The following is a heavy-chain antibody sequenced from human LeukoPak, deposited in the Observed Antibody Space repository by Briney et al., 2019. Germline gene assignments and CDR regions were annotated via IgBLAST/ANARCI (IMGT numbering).Heavy chain of an antibody. CDR1: GFTFSSYG. CDR3: AKAVGGSGSYYSPFDY. D-gene: IGHD3-10*01. Sequence: PGGSLRLSCAASGFTFSSYGMHWVRQAPGKGLEWVAFIRYDGSNKYYADSVKGRFTISRDNSKNTLYLQMNSLRAEDTAVYYCAKAVGGSGSYYSPFDYWSQGTLVTVSS. CDR2: IRYDGSNK. J-gene: IGHJ4*02. V-gene: IGHV3-30*02.